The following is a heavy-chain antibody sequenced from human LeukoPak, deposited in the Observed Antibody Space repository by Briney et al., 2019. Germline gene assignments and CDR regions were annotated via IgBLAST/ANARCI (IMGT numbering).Heavy chain of an antibody. Sequence: GGSLRLSCAASGFTFSRFWMSWVRQAPGKGLEWVAVIWYDGSNKYYADSVKGRFTISRDNSKNTLYLQMNSLRAEDTAVYYCAGNYGPYYFDYWGQGTLVTVSS. CDR1: GFTFSRFW. J-gene: IGHJ4*02. D-gene: IGHD3-10*01. V-gene: IGHV3-33*07. CDR2: IWYDGSNK. CDR3: AGNYGPYYFDY.